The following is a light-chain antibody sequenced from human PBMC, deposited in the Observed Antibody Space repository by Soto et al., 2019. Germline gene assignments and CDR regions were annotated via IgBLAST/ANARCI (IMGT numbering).Light chain of an antibody. J-gene: IGKJ2*01. V-gene: IGKV1-5*01. CDR3: QQYNNWPPMST. Sequence: DIQMTQSPSTLSASVGDRVTITCRASQNINRRLAWYQQKPGKAPNLLIYDASSLESGVPARFSGGGSGTEFTLTINSLQPEDFVIYYCQQYNNWPPMSTFGQGTKLEMK. CDR1: QNINRR. CDR2: DAS.